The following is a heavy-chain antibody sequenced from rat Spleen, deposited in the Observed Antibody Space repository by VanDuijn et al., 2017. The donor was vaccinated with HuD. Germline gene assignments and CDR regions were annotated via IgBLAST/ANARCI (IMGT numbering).Heavy chain of an antibody. Sequence: EVQLVESGGGLVQPGRSLKLSCAASGFTFSDYYMAWVRQAPTKGLEWVATISFDGGRNFYRDSVKGRFTISRDNAKRSLYLQMSKLGAEDTAIYYCAREVPPLDYWGQGVMVTVSS. CDR1: GFTFSDYY. CDR3: AREVPPLDY. CDR2: ISFDGGRN. J-gene: IGHJ2*01. V-gene: IGHV5-20*01.